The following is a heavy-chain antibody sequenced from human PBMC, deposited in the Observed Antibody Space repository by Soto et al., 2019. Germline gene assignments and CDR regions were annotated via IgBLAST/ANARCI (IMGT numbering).Heavy chain of an antibody. Sequence: QVQLQQWGAGLLKPSETLSLTCVVYGGSFSGYYWSWIRQPPGKGLEWIGEIHHSGSTTYNPSLKSRVTISVDTSNNQVSLNLSSVTAADTAVYYCAAQGGYCSEYWGQGTLVTVSS. V-gene: IGHV4-34*01. CDR1: GGSFSGYY. CDR2: IHHSGST. D-gene: IGHD3-10*01. CDR3: AAQGGYCSEY. J-gene: IGHJ4*02.